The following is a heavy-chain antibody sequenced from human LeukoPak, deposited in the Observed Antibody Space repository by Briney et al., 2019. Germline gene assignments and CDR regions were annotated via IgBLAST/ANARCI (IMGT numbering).Heavy chain of an antibody. CDR2: IYHSGST. D-gene: IGHD3-3*01. J-gene: IGHJ6*04. CDR1: GGSISSGGYY. V-gene: IGHV4-30-2*01. Sequence: SQTLSLTCTVSGGSISSGGYYWSWIRQPPGKGLEWIGYIYHSGSTYYNPSLKSRVTISVDRSKNQFSLKLSSVTAADTAVYYCAREKVGTIFTSTTGMDVWGKGTTVTVSS. CDR3: AREKVGTIFTSTTGMDV.